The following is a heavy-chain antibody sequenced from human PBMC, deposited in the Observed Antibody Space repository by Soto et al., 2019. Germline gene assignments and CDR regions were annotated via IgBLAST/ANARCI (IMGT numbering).Heavy chain of an antibody. CDR1: GYSFTRYW. D-gene: IGHD1-7*01. CDR3: AKTWDPELSLFDAFDI. CDR2: IYPGDSDT. V-gene: IGHV5-51*01. Sequence: PGESLKISCKGSGYSFTRYWIGWVRQMPGKGLEWMGIIYPGDSDTRYSPSFQGQVTISADKSISTAYLQWSSLKASDTAMYYCAKTWDPELSLFDAFDIWGQGTMVTVSS. J-gene: IGHJ3*02.